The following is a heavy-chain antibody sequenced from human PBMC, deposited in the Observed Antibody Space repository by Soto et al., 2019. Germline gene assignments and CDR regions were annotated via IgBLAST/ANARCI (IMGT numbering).Heavy chain of an antibody. Sequence: EVQLVESGGGLIQPGGSLRLSCAASGFTFSSNDMNWVRQAPGKGLEWVSLSYSGGSTYYADSVKGRFTISRDNSKNTLDLQMSSLRAEDTAVYYCATRPLLPGAPWGQGTMVTVSS. V-gene: IGHV3-53*01. CDR3: ATRPLLPGAP. D-gene: IGHD3-22*01. J-gene: IGHJ3*01. CDR1: GFTFSSND. CDR2: SYSGGST.